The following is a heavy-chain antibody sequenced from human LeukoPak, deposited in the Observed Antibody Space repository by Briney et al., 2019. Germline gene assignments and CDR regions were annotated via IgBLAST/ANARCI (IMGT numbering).Heavy chain of an antibody. CDR2: ISYDGSNK. D-gene: IGHD3-16*01. CDR1: GFTFSSYA. Sequence: PGGSLRLSCAASGFTFSSYAMHWVRQAPGKGLEWVAVISYDGSNKYYADSVKGRFTISRDNSKNTLYLQMNSLRAEDTAVYYCARASADDYDYVWGSYIDYWGQGTLVTVSS. V-gene: IGHV3-30*01. CDR3: ARASADDYDYVWGSYIDY. J-gene: IGHJ4*02.